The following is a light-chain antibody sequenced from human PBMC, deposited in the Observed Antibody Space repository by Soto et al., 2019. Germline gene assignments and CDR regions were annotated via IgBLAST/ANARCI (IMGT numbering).Light chain of an antibody. CDR1: SSNIGNNY. J-gene: IGLJ2*01. Sequence: QSVLTQLPSVSAAPGQKVTISCSGSSSNIGNNYVSWYQQLPGTAPKLLIYDNNKRPSGIPDRFSGSKSGTSATLGITGLQTGDEADYYCGTWDSSLSAGDVVFGGGTKLTVL. CDR2: DNN. V-gene: IGLV1-51*01. CDR3: GTWDSSLSAGDVV.